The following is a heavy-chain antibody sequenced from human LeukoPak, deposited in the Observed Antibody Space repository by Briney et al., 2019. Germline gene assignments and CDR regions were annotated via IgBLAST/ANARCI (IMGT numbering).Heavy chain of an antibody. CDR1: GFSLNTHAVV. J-gene: IGHJ4*02. D-gene: IGHD4-17*01. V-gene: IGHV2-5*02. Sequence: SGPTLVNPTQTLTLTCTFSGFSLNTHAVVVGWVRQLPGQALEWLTFIYGDDDKRYSPSLESRLTITKDTSKNQVVLTMTDMDYVDTATYYRVHRTSVTSVDHWGQGTLVTVSS. CDR3: VHRTSVTSVDH. CDR2: IYGDDDK.